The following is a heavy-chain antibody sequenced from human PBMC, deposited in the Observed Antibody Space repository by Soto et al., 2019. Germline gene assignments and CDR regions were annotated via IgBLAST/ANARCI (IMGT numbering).Heavy chain of an antibody. CDR1: GYTFTNYG. V-gene: IGHV1-18*01. Sequence: QVQLVQSGDEVKKPGASVKVSCKASGYTFTNYGISWVRQAPGQGLEWMGWISPYNGNTKYPQKLQGRVTMTTDASTRTSYMELRSLRSGDTAVYFCARDGDRCTSTRCSPWPDTHFDLWGRGTLVTVSS. CDR2: ISPYNGNT. J-gene: IGHJ2*01. CDR3: ARDGDRCTSTRCSPWPDTHFDL. D-gene: IGHD2-2*01.